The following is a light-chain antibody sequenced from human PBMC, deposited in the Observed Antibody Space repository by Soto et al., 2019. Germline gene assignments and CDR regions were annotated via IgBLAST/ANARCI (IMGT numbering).Light chain of an antibody. J-gene: IGLJ2*01. CDR2: SNN. Sequence: QSVLTQPPSASGTPGQRVTISCSGSSSNIGGNTVNWYQQLPGTAPKLLIYSNNQRPSGVPDRFSGSKSCTSASLAISGLQSEDEDDYYCAAWDDSLNGVVFGGGTKLTVL. V-gene: IGLV1-44*01. CDR1: SSNIGGNT. CDR3: AAWDDSLNGVV.